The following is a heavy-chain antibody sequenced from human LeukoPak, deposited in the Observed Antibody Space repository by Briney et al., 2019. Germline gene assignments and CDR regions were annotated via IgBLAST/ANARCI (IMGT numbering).Heavy chain of an antibody. J-gene: IGHJ5*02. CDR3: ARGVPVDP. V-gene: IGHV4-34*01. CDR1: GGSFSGYY. Sequence: SETLSLTCAVYGGSFSGYYWSWIRQPPGKGLEWMGEINHSGSTNYNPSLKSRVTISVDTSKNQFSLKLSSVTAADTAVYYCARGVPVDPWGQRTLVTVSS. CDR2: INHSGST.